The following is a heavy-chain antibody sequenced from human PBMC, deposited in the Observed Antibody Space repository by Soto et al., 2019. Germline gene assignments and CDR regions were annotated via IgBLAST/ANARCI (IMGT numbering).Heavy chain of an antibody. CDR3: ARGVEEMATTTAVWSFDL. V-gene: IGHV1-69*01. CDR2: IIPFFGTA. CDR1: GDTFSSHA. J-gene: IGHJ2*01. Sequence: QVQLVQSGAEVKKPGSSVKVSCKASGDTFSSHAFGWVRQAPGQGLEWMGGIIPFFGTANYAQKFQCRVAITADESTTTAYMELSSLRSEDTAVYYCARGVEEMATTTAVWSFDLWGRGTLVTVSS. D-gene: IGHD1-1*01.